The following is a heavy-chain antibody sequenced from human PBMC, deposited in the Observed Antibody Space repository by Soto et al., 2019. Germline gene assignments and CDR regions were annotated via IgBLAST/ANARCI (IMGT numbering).Heavy chain of an antibody. D-gene: IGHD3-9*01. CDR1: GGSFSGYY. CDR2: INHSGST. V-gene: IGHV4-34*01. CDR3: AREPIRYFDWLSHRGFDP. J-gene: IGHJ5*02. Sequence: SETLSLTCAVYGGSFSGYYWSWIRQPPGKGLEWIGEINHSGSTNYNPSLKSRVTISVDTSKNQFSLKLSSVTAADTAVYYCAREPIRYFDWLSHRGFDPWGQGTLVTVSS.